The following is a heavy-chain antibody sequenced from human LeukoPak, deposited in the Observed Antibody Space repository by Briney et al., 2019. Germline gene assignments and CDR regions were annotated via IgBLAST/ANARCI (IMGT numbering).Heavy chain of an antibody. V-gene: IGHV1-8*01. CDR3: ARGVKWQWLVRFYGMDV. J-gene: IGHJ6*02. CDR1: GYTFTGYD. CDR2: MNPNSGNT. Sequence: ASVKVYCKASGYTFTGYDINWVRQATGQGLEWMGWMNPNSGNTGYAQKFQGRVTMTRNTSISTAYMELSSLRSEDTAVYYCARGVKWQWLVRFYGMDVWGQGTTVTVS. D-gene: IGHD6-19*01.